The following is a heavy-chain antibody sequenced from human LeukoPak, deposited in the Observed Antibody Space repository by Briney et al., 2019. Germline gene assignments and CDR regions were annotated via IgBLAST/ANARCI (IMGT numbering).Heavy chain of an antibody. V-gene: IGHV1-18*01. D-gene: IGHD6-6*01. J-gene: IGHJ3*02. CDR2: ISVYNGNT. Sequence: ASVKVPCKASGYIFSDYGVSWVRQAPGQGLEWMGWISVYNGNTVYAQNLRDRVTMTTDTSTNTAYMELRSLRSDDTAVYYCARDRWSSSSSEGTFDIWGHGTMVIV. CDR3: ARDRWSSSSSEGTFDI. CDR1: GYIFSDYG.